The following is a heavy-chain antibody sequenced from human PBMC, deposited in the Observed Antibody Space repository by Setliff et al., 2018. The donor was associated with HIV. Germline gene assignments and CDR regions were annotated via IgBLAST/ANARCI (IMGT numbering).Heavy chain of an antibody. Sequence: SETLSLTCTVSGGSITSYYWNWIRQSPGKGLEWIGYIFDSGTTKYNPSVTSRVTISVDASKNQFFLQLISVTAADMAVYYCARQGGYNSPLMVWGQGKLVTVSS. J-gene: IGHJ4*02. CDR2: IFDSGTT. V-gene: IGHV4-59*08. CDR3: ARQGGYNSPLMV. CDR1: GGSITSYY. D-gene: IGHD3-10*01.